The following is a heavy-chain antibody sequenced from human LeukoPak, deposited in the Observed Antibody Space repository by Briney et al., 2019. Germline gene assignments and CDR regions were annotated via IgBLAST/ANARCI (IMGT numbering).Heavy chain of an antibody. Sequence: SETLSLTCTVSGGSISSSSYYWGWIRQPPGKGLEWIGNIYYSGSTYYNPSLKSRVTISVDTSKNQFSLKLSSVTAADTAVYYCARETSQKGAHYMDVWGKGTTVTISS. J-gene: IGHJ6*03. D-gene: IGHD3-16*01. CDR3: ARETSQKGAHYMDV. CDR2: IYYSGST. CDR1: GGSISSSSYY. V-gene: IGHV4-39*02.